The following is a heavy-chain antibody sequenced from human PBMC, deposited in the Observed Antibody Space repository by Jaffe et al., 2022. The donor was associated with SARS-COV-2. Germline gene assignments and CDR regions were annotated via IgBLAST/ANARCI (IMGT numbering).Heavy chain of an antibody. J-gene: IGHJ4*02. Sequence: QVQLQESGPGLVKPSQTLSLTCTVSGGSISSGSYYWSWIRQPAGKGLEWIGRIYTSGSTNYNPSLKSRVTISVDTSKNQFSLKLSSVTAADTAVYYCARFPSDSFDYWGQGTLVTVSS. CDR2: IYTSGST. D-gene: IGHD3-22*01. CDR3: ARFPSDSFDY. CDR1: GGSISSGSYY. V-gene: IGHV4-61*02.